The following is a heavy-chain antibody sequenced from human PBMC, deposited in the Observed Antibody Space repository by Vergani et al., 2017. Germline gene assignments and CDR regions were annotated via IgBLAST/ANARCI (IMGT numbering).Heavy chain of an antibody. J-gene: IGHJ4*02. V-gene: IGHV4-59*01. CDR3: AREKRGYCSGGSCYSGDGDYYFDY. D-gene: IGHD2-15*01. Sequence: QVQLQESGPGLVKPSETLSLTCTVSGGSISSYYWSWIRQPPGKGLEWIGYIYYSGSTNYNPSLKSRVTISVDTSKNQFSLKLSSVTAADTAVYYCAREKRGYCSGGSCYSGDGDYYFDYWGQGTLVTVSS. CDR1: GGSISSYY. CDR2: IYYSGST.